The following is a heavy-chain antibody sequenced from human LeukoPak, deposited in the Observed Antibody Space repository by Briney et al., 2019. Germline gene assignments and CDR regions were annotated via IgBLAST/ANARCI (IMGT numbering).Heavy chain of an antibody. CDR3: ARVWEFVNILDYGDYVDY. Sequence: GGSLRLSCAASRVTFSDYYMSWIRQAPGKGLEWVSYISSSGSTIYYADSVKGRFTISRDNAKNSLYLQMNSLRAEDTAVYYCARVWEFVNILDYGDYVDYWGQGTLVTVSS. V-gene: IGHV3-11*04. J-gene: IGHJ4*02. CDR1: RVTFSDYY. D-gene: IGHD4-17*01. CDR2: ISSSGSTI.